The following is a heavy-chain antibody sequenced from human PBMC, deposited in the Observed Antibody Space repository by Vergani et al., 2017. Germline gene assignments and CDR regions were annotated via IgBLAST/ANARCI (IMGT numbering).Heavy chain of an antibody. D-gene: IGHD3-22*01. Sequence: QVQLQESGPGLVTPSQTLSLTCTVPGCSISSGSYYWSWIRQPAGKGLEWIGRIYTSGSTNYNPSLKSRVTISVNTSKNQFSLKLSSVTAADTAVYYCARETYYYGRRGYYFGFDDWGQGSLVTVSS. CDR2: IYTSGST. CDR3: ARETYYYGRRGYYFGFDD. CDR1: GCSISSGSYY. V-gene: IGHV4-61*02. J-gene: IGHJ4*02.